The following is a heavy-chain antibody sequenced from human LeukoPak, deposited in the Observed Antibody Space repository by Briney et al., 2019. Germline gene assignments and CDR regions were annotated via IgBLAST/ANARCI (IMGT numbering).Heavy chain of an antibody. CDR3: AKGTLDIVVVPAAPKVYYFDY. Sequence: GGSLRLSCAASGFTFSTYAMSWVRQAPGKGLEWVSAISGSGGSTYYADSVKGRFTISRDNSKNTLYLQMNSLRAEDTAVYYCAKGTLDIVVVPAAPKVYYFDYWGQGTLVTVSS. D-gene: IGHD2-2*01. CDR2: ISGSGGST. V-gene: IGHV3-23*01. J-gene: IGHJ4*02. CDR1: GFTFSTYA.